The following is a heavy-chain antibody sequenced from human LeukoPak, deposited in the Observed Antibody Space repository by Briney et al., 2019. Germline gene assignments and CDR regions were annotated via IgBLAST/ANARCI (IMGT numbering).Heavy chain of an antibody. Sequence: PRESLKISCKDSGYSFTSYWIGWVRQMPGKGLEWMGIIYPGDSDTRYSPSFQGQVTISADKSINTAYLQWSSLKASDTAIYYCARRGEAMDPFDYWGQGTLVTVSS. J-gene: IGHJ4*02. CDR3: ARRGEAMDPFDY. CDR2: IYPGDSDT. CDR1: GYSFTSYW. V-gene: IGHV5-51*01. D-gene: IGHD5-18*01.